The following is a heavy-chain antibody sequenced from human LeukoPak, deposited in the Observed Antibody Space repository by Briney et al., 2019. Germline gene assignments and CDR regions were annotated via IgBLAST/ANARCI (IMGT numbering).Heavy chain of an antibody. CDR2: ISYDGSNK. J-gene: IGHJ4*02. CDR3: AKARYSYGRDYFDY. V-gene: IGHV3-30*18. CDR1: GFAFTTYG. D-gene: IGHD5-18*01. Sequence: GGSLRLSCAASGFAFTTYGMHWVRQAPGKGLEWVAVISYDGSNKYYADSVKGRFTISRDNSKNTLYLQMNSLRAEDTAVYYCAKARYSYGRDYFDYWGQGTLVTVSS.